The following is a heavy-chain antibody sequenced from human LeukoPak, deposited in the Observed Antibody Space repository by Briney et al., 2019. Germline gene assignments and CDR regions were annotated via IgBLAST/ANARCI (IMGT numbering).Heavy chain of an antibody. V-gene: IGHV4-59*12. Sequence: SETLSLTCAVYGGSFSSYYWSWIRQPPGKGLEWIGYIYYSGSTNYNPSLKSRVTISVDTSKNQFSLKLSSVTAADTAVYYCARRGPTLAAAGKGRWFDPWGQGTLVTVSS. J-gene: IGHJ5*02. CDR1: GGSFSSYY. CDR2: IYYSGST. CDR3: ARRGPTLAAAGKGRWFDP. D-gene: IGHD6-13*01.